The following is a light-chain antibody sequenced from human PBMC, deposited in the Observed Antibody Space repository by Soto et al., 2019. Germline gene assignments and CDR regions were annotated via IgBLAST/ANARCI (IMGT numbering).Light chain of an antibody. CDR1: QSVSSSY. CDR2: GAS. J-gene: IGKJ4*01. Sequence: EIVLTQSPGTLSLSPGERATLSCRASQSVSSSYLAWYQQKPGQAPRLLIYGASSRATGIPDRFSGSGSGTDLPLTISRLEPEDLAVYYCQQYGRSSLTFGGGTKVEIK. V-gene: IGKV3-20*01. CDR3: QQYGRSSLT.